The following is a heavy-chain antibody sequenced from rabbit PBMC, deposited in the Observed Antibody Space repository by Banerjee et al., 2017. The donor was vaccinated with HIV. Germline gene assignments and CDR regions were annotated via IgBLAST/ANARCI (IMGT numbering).Heavy chain of an antibody. CDR3: ARTTAYSGYYFNL. CDR2: IVAGSSGST. J-gene: IGHJ4*01. CDR1: GFSFSSSYY. D-gene: IGHD7-1*01. Sequence: QSLEESGGGLVQPEGSLTLTCTASGFSFSSSYYMCWVRQAPGKGLEWIGCIVAGSSGSTYYASWAKGRFAISKTSSTTVTLQMPSLTAADTATYFCARTTAYSGYYFNLWGQGTLVTVS. V-gene: IGHV1S40*01.